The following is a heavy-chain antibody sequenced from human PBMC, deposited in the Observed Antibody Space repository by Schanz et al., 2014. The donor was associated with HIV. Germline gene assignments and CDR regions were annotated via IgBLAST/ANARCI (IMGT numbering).Heavy chain of an antibody. J-gene: IGHJ6*02. V-gene: IGHV1-69*01. CDR2: IIPVFGTT. CDR1: GGTFMTYA. Sequence: QVQLVQSGAEVKKPGSSVKVSCKTSGGTFMTYAISWVRQAPGQGLEWMGGIIPVFGTTNYARKFQGRVTITADESTSTAYMELSSLRSEDTAVYYCARGECDFWSGYCPHFHYFDLDVWGPGTSVTVSS. D-gene: IGHD3-3*01. CDR3: ARGECDFWSGYCPHFHYFDLDV.